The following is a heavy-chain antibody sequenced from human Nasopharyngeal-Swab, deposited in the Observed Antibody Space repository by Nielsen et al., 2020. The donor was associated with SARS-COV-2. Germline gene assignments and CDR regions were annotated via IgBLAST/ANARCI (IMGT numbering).Heavy chain of an antibody. CDR3: AKALAAMDDYYYYGMDV. CDR1: GFTFDDYA. Sequence: GGSLRLSCAASGFTFDDYAMHWVRQAPGKGLEWVSGISWNSGSIGYADSVKGRFTISRDNAKNSLYLQMNSLRAEDTAVYYCAKALAAMDDYYYYGMDVWGQGTTVTVSS. CDR2: ISWNSGSI. D-gene: IGHD5-18*01. V-gene: IGHV3-9*01. J-gene: IGHJ6*02.